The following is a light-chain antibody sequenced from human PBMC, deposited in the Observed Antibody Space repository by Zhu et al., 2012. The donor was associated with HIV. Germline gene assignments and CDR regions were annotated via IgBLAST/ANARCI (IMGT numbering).Light chain of an antibody. CDR2: DAS. V-gene: IGKV3-20*01. J-gene: IGKJ1*01. CDR1: QSVSSSY. Sequence: EIVLTQSPGTLSLSPGERGTLSCRASQSVSSSYLAWYQQKPGQAPSLLIYDASSRATGIPDRFSGSGSGTDFTLTISRLEPEDFAVYYCQQYGSSPWTFGQGPRWKSN. CDR3: QQYGSSPWT.